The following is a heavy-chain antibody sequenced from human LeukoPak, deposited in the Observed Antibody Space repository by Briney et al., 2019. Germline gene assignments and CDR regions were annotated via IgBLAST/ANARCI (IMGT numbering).Heavy chain of an antibody. V-gene: IGHV3-43*01. D-gene: IGHD6-25*01. CDR1: GFTFDDYT. CDR2: ISWDGGST. Sequence: PGGSLRLSCAASGFTFDDYTMHWVRQAPGKGLEWVSLISWDGGSTYYADSVKGRFTISRDNSKNSLYLQMNSLRTEDTALYYCAEFSSGDWGQGTLVTVSS. J-gene: IGHJ4*02. CDR3: AEFSSGD.